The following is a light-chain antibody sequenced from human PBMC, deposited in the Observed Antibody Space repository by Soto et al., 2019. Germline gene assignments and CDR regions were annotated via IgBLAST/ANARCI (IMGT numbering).Light chain of an antibody. Sequence: QSALTQPPSASGSPGQSVTISCTGTKNDIGVYDFVSWYQHHPGKAPRLIIYEVVQRPSGVPDRFSGSKSGNTASLTVSGLQAPDEADYFCKSYAGSNNYVLGRGTKLT. CDR3: KSYAGSNNYV. V-gene: IGLV2-8*01. J-gene: IGLJ1*01. CDR1: KNDIGVYDF. CDR2: EVV.